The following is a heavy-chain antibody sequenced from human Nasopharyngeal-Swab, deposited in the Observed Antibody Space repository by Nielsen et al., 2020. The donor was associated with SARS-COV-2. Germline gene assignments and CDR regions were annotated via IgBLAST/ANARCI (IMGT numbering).Heavy chain of an antibody. V-gene: IGHV5-51*01. Sequence: ESPKISCKTSGYKFTSYWIGWVRQIPGKGLEWMGIIYPPDSDTRYSPSFQGQVTTSADKSISTAYLQWPSLKASETAMYYCAKPPTVGAAIDYWGQGTLVIVSS. CDR2: IYPPDSDT. J-gene: IGHJ4*02. D-gene: IGHD1-26*01. CDR3: AKPPTVGAAIDY. CDR1: GYKFTSYW.